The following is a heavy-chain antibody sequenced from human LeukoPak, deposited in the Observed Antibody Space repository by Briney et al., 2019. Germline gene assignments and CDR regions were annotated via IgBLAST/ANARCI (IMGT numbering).Heavy chain of an antibody. V-gene: IGHV3-15*01. J-gene: IGHJ4*02. CDR1: GFTFSNAW. CDR2: IKSKTDGGTT. CDR3: TTPEDYYYDSSGYDY. D-gene: IGHD3-22*01. Sequence: PGGSLRLSCAASGFTFSNAWMSWVRQAPGKGLEWVGRIKSKTDGGTTDYAAPVKGRFTISRDDSKNTLYLQMNSLKTEDTAVYYCTTPEDYYYDSSGYDYWGQGTLVTVSS.